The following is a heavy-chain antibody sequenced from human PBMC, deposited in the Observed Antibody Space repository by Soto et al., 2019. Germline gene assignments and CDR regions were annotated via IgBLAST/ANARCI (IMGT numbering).Heavy chain of an antibody. CDR1: GGTFSSYT. Sequence: SVKVSCKASGGTFSSYTISWVRQAPGQGLEWMGRIIPILGIANYAQKFQGRVTITADKSTSTAYMELSSLRSEDTAVYYCARDLDCSSTSCRPWGQGTLVTVSS. CDR2: IIPILGIA. D-gene: IGHD2-2*01. CDR3: ARDLDCSSTSCRP. J-gene: IGHJ5*02. V-gene: IGHV1-69*04.